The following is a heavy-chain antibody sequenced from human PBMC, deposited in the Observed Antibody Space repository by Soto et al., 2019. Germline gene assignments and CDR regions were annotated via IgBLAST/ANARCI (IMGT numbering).Heavy chain of an antibody. D-gene: IGHD6-6*01. J-gene: IGHJ3*02. V-gene: IGHV4-30-4*01. CDR2: IYSNGRP. CDR3: AREVGQTSSSDAFDI. CDR1: GGSISSGDYY. Sequence: QVHLQESGPGLVKPSETLSLTCTVSGGSISSGDYYWSWIRQPPGKGLEWIAYIYSNGRPYYNPSLKSRGTISLDTSKNQFALKLNSVTAADTAVYFCAREVGQTSSSDAFDIWGQGTMVTVSS.